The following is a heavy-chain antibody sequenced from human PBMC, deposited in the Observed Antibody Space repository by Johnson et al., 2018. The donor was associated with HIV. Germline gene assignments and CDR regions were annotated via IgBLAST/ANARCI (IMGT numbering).Heavy chain of an antibody. CDR2: IKQDGSEK. CDR1: GFTFSSYA. V-gene: IGHV3-7*05. CDR3: AKSISSSADDAFDI. D-gene: IGHD6-13*01. Sequence: MLLVESGGGVVQPGRSLRLSCAASGFTFSSYAMHWVRQAPGKGLEWVANIKQDGSEKYYVDSVKGRFTISRDNAKNSLYLQMNSLRAEDTAVYYCAKSISSSADDAFDIWGQGTMVTVSS. J-gene: IGHJ3*02.